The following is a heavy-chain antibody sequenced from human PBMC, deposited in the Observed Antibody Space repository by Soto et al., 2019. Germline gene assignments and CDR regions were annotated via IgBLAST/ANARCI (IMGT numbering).Heavy chain of an antibody. V-gene: IGHV1-18*01. J-gene: IGHJ5*02. D-gene: IGHD6-13*01. Sequence: ASVKVSCKASGYTFTSYGISWVRQAPGQGLEWMGWISAYNGNTNYAQKLQGRVTMTTDTSTSTAYKELRSLRSDDTAVYYCARAAAARPRWFDPWGQGTLVTVSS. CDR3: ARAAAARPRWFDP. CDR1: GYTFTSYG. CDR2: ISAYNGNT.